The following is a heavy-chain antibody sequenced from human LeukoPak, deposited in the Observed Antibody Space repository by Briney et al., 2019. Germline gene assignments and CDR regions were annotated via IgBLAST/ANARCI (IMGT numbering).Heavy chain of an antibody. CDR2: INPNSGGT. V-gene: IGHV1-2*06. Sequence: GASVKVSCKASGYTFTGYYMHWVRQAPGQGLEWMGRINPNSGGTNYAQKFQGRVTMTRDTSVSTAYMELSRLRSDDTAVYYCARAPNRRTAYYMDVWGKGTTVTVSS. CDR1: GYTFTGYY. CDR3: ARAPNRRTAYYMDV. J-gene: IGHJ6*03. D-gene: IGHD1-14*01.